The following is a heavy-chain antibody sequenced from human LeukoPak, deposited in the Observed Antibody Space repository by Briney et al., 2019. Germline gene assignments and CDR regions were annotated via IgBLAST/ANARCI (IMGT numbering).Heavy chain of an antibody. CDR1: GDSVSNDNAV. CDR2: TYYRSRWNY. Sequence: SQTLSLTCAISGDSVSNDNAVWNWIRLSPSRGLEWLGRTYYRSRWNYDYAGSVKGRMTINPDTSKNQFSLQLNSVAPEDTALYYCARGLMATGFDPWGQGTLVTVSS. V-gene: IGHV6-1*01. J-gene: IGHJ5*02. CDR3: ARGLMATGFDP. D-gene: IGHD5-24*01.